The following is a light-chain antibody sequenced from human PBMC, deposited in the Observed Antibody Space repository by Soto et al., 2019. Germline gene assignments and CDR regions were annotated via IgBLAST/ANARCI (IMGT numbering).Light chain of an antibody. J-gene: IGKJ1*01. CDR2: EAA. CDR3: QQSNNYPWT. CDR1: QYIHNY. Sequence: DIQMTQSPSTLSASVGDRVTITCRASQYIHNYLAWYRQKPGEAPKLLIYEAANLESGVPSRFSCSGTGTEFPLTISSLQPDDFATEYCQQSNNYPWTFGQGTRVEI. V-gene: IGKV1-5*03.